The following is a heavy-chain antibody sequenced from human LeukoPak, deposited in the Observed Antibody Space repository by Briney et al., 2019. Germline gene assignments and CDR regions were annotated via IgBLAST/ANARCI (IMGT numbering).Heavy chain of an antibody. J-gene: IGHJ3*02. CDR1: GYSISSGYY. Sequence: PSETLSLTCAVSGYSISSGYYRGWIRQPPGKGLEWIGSIYHSGSTYYNPSLKSRVTISVDTSKNQFSLKLSSVTAADTAVYYYASQDIVVVPAAILGIGAFDIWGQGTMVTVSS. CDR2: IYHSGST. V-gene: IGHV4-38-2*01. D-gene: IGHD2-2*02. CDR3: ASQDIVVVPAAILGIGAFDI.